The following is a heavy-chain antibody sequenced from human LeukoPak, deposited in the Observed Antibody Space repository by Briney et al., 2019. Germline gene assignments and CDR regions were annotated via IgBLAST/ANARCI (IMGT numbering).Heavy chain of an antibody. CDR3: ARGRAAGSYYYYLDV. CDR1: GYTFTSYY. V-gene: IGHV1-2*02. J-gene: IGHJ6*03. CDR2: INPNSGGT. D-gene: IGHD6-13*01. Sequence: ASVKVSCKASGYTFTSYYMHWVRQAPGQGLEWMGWINPNSGGTNYAQKFQGRVTMTRDTSISTAYMELSRLRSDDTAVYYCARGRAAGSYYYYLDVWGKGTTVTISS.